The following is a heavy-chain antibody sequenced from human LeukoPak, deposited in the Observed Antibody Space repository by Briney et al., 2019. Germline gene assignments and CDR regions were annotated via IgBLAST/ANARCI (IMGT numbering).Heavy chain of an antibody. Sequence: SETLSLTCTVSGDSISSYYWSWIRQPPGKGLEWIGYIYYSGNTNYNPSLKSRVTISVDTSKNQFSLKLSSVTAADTAVYYCARALQATRYYFDYWGQGTLVTASS. J-gene: IGHJ4*02. D-gene: IGHD5-12*01. CDR1: GDSISSYY. CDR2: IYYSGNT. CDR3: ARALQATRYYFDY. V-gene: IGHV4-59*01.